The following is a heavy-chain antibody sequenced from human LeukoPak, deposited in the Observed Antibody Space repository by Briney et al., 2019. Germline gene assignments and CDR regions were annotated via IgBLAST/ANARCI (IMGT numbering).Heavy chain of an antibody. J-gene: IGHJ4*02. V-gene: IGHV4-34*01. CDR2: INHSGST. CDR1: GGSISGYY. Sequence: SETLSLTCTVSGGSISGYYWSWIRQPPGKGLEWIGEINHSGSTNYNPSLKSRVTISVDTSKNQFSLKLSSVTAADTAVYYCARAATYYYDSSGYYDFDYWGQGTLVTVSS. CDR3: ARAATYYYDSSGYYDFDY. D-gene: IGHD3-22*01.